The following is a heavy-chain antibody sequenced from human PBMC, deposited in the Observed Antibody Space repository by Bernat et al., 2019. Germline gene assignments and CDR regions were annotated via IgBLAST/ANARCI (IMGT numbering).Heavy chain of an antibody. D-gene: IGHD5-12*01. V-gene: IGHV4-59*01. J-gene: IGHJ5*02. CDR3: ARVSVATITNWFDP. CDR1: GGSISSYY. CDR2: IYYSGCT. Sequence: QVQLQESGPGLVKPSETLSLTCTVSGGSISSYYWSWIRPPPGKGLEWIGYIYYSGCTNYNPTLKSRVTISVDTSKNQFSLKLRSVTAADTAVYDCARVSVATITNWFDPWGQGTLVTVSS.